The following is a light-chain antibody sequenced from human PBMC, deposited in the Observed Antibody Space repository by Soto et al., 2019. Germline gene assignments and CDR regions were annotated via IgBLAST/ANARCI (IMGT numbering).Light chain of an antibody. CDR2: AND. J-gene: IGLJ1*01. CDR3: AAWDASLRSHV. V-gene: IGLV1-47*01. CDR1: SFSVGRNY. Sequence: QSVLAQPPSASGTPGQRVTMSCSGSSFSVGRNYVYWYQQLPGTAPKLIIYANDQRPSGVPDRFSGSKSGTLASLAISGLRSEDEADYYCAAWDASLRSHVFGTGTKVTVL.